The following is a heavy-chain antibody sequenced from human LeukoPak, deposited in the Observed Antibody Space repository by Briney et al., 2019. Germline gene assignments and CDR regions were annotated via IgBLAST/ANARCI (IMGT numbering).Heavy chain of an antibody. J-gene: IGHJ4*02. CDR3: ARAAAAAIDY. Sequence: SETLSLTCTVSGGSFRSYYWSWIRQSPGRVLEWLGYIYYTGTTNYNPSLKSRVTISLDTSKNQFSLRLSSVTAADTAVYYCARAAAAAIDYWGQGTLVTVSS. CDR1: GGSFRSYY. CDR2: IYYTGTT. V-gene: IGHV4-59*01. D-gene: IGHD6-13*01.